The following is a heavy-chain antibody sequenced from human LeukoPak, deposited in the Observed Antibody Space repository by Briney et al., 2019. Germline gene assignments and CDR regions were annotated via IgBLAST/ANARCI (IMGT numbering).Heavy chain of an antibody. Sequence: GGSLRLSCAASGFTFSSYWMTWVRQAPGEGLEWVAKINQDGSEKYYVDSVKGRFTISRDNAGNSLYLQMNSLRAEDTAVYYCARGGFYHIYWGQGTLVTVSS. D-gene: IGHD3-3*01. V-gene: IGHV3-7*04. CDR3: ARGGFYHIY. CDR1: GFTFSSYW. J-gene: IGHJ4*02. CDR2: INQDGSEK.